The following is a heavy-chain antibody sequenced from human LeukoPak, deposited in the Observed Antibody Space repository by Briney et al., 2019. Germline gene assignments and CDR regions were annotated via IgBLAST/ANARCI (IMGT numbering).Heavy chain of an antibody. J-gene: IGHJ5*02. V-gene: IGHV3-23*01. CDR2: ISGSGGST. Sequence: PGGSLRLSCAASGFTFSNAWMSWVRQAPGKGLEWVSAISGSGGSTYYADSVKGRFTISRDNSKNTLYLQMNSLRAEDTAVYYCAKEGITMVRGVITPNWFDPWGQGTLVTVSS. CDR3: AKEGITMVRGVITPNWFDP. D-gene: IGHD3-10*01. CDR1: GFTFSNAW.